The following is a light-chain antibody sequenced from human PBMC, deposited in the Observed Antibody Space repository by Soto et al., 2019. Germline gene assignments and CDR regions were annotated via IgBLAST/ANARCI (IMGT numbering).Light chain of an antibody. CDR3: YSHAGSYTFV. V-gene: IGLV2-11*01. CDR2: DVS. Sequence: QSVLTQPRSVSGSPGQSVTISCTGTNSDVGGYNYVSWYQQHPGKAPKLMIYDVSKRPSGVPYRFSGSKSGNTASLTISGLRAEDEADYYCYSHAGSYTFVFXTGTKVTVL. CDR1: NSDVGGYNY. J-gene: IGLJ1*01.